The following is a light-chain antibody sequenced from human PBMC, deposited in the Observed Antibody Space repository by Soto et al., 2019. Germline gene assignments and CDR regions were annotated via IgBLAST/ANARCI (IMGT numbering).Light chain of an antibody. J-gene: IGKJ1*01. CDR1: QSVDTC. Sequence: DIQMTQSPSTLSASVGDRVTITCRASQSVDTCLAWYQQKPGKDTHLLIYKASSLETGVPSRFSGSGYVTEFTLTISSLQLYDFATDYCQQFYRYPCTFGQGTKVEIK. CDR2: KAS. V-gene: IGKV1-5*03. CDR3: QQFYRYPCT.